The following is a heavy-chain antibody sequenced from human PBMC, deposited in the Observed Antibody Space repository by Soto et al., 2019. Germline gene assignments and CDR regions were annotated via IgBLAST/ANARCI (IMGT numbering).Heavy chain of an antibody. CDR1: GGSFSGYY. Sequence: SETLSLTCAVYGGSFSGYYWSWIRQPPGKGLEWIGEINHSGSTNYNPSLKSRVTISVDTSKNQFSLKLSSVTAVDTAVYYCARKKYSSSWLDYWGQGTLVTVSS. CDR2: INHSGST. J-gene: IGHJ4*02. CDR3: ARKKYSSSWLDY. D-gene: IGHD6-13*01. V-gene: IGHV4-34*01.